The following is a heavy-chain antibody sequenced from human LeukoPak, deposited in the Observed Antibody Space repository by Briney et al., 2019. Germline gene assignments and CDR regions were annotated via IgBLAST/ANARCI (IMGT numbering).Heavy chain of an antibody. J-gene: IGHJ3*02. V-gene: IGHV3-23*01. CDR2: ISGSGGST. Sequence: GGSLRLSCAASGFTFSSYGMHWVRQAPGKGLEWVSAISGSGGSTYYADSVKGRFTISRDNSKNTLYLQMNSLRAEDTAVYYCAKSLRTAMVKDDAFDIWGQGTMVTVSS. D-gene: IGHD5-18*01. CDR1: GFTFSSYG. CDR3: AKSLRTAMVKDDAFDI.